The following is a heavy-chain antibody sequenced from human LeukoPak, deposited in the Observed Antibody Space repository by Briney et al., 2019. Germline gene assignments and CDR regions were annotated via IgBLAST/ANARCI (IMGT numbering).Heavy chain of an antibody. CDR1: GGSISNYW. Sequence: PSETLSLTCTVSGGSISNYWWSWIRQPPGKGLEWIGYVFDSGGTNCNPSLKSRVTISVDTSKKQFSLRLSSVTAADTAVYYCARGYSSSWNYFDYWGLGTLVTVSS. J-gene: IGHJ4*02. V-gene: IGHV4-59*01. CDR3: ARGYSSSWNYFDY. CDR2: VFDSGGT. D-gene: IGHD6-13*01.